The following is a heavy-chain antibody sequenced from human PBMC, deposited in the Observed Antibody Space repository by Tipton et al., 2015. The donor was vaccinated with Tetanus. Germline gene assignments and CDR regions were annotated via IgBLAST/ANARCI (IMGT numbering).Heavy chain of an antibody. J-gene: IGHJ4*02. CDR3: ARLREIVSRSGWDFDY. Sequence: YYMSWIRQSPGQGLEWIGSLSYSGRTYYNPSLKSRVTMSVDTSKKDFSVRLRSVTAADTAVYYCARLREIVSRSGWDFDYWGQGILVTVSS. CDR1: YY. D-gene: IGHD5/OR15-5a*01. CDR2: LSYSGRT. V-gene: IGHV4-39*02.